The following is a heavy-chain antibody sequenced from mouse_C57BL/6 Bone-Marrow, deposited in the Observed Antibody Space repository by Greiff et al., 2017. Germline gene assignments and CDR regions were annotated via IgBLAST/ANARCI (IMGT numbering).Heavy chain of an antibody. CDR3: ASGNYYAMDY. Sequence: VQLVESGAELARPGASVKLSCKASGYTFTSYGISWVKQRTGQGLEWIGEIYPRSGNTYYNEKFKGKATLTADKSSSTAYMELRSLTSEDSAVYFCASGNYYAMDYWGQGTSVTVSS. J-gene: IGHJ4*01. CDR1: GYTFTSYG. CDR2: IYPRSGNT. D-gene: IGHD2-1*01. V-gene: IGHV1-81*01.